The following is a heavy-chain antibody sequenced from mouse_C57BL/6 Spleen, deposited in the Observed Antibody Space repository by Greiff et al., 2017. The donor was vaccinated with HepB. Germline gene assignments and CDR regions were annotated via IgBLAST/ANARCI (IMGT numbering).Heavy chain of an antibody. V-gene: IGHV1-64*01. CDR3: ARDSSGYPFGY. CDR1: GYTFTSYW. D-gene: IGHD3-2*02. J-gene: IGHJ2*01. Sequence: QVQLKQPGAELVKPGASVKLSCKASGYTFTSYWMHWVKQRPGQGLEWIGMIHPNSGSTNYNEKFKSKATLTVDKSSSTAYMQLSSLTSEDSAVYYCARDSSGYPFGYWGQGTTLTVSS. CDR2: IHPNSGST.